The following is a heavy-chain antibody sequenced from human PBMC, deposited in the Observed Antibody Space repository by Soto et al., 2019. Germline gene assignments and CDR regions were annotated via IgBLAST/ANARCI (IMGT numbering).Heavy chain of an antibody. Sequence: ASVKVSCKASGYTFTSYDINWVRQATGQGLEWMGWMNPNSGNTGYAQKFQGRVTMTRNTSISTAYMELSSLRSEDTAVYYCASFPWYYDFWSGYYLESSYYNMDVWGKGTTVTVSS. D-gene: IGHD3-3*01. CDR1: GYTFTSYD. CDR2: MNPNSGNT. CDR3: ASFPWYYDFWSGYYLESSYYNMDV. J-gene: IGHJ6*03. V-gene: IGHV1-8*01.